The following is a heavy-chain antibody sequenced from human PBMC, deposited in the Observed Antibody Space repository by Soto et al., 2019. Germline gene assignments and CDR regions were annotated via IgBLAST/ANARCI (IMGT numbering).Heavy chain of an antibody. V-gene: IGHV4-39*06. CDR2: IYYSGNT. D-gene: IGHD6-13*01. CDR1: DGSISSSSYY. Sequence: SETLSLTCTVSDGSISSSSYYWGWIRQPPGKGLEWIGSIYYSGNTYYNPSLKSRVTISVDRSKNQFTLQLTSVTVENTAVYYCASSYGNAWYTYWGQGTQVTVSS. J-gene: IGHJ4*02. CDR3: ASSYGNAWYTY.